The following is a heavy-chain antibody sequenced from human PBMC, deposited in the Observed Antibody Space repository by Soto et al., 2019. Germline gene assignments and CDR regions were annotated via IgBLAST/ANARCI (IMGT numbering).Heavy chain of an antibody. V-gene: IGHV3-13*01. CDR3: VRGLLFGAYGDDFDN. J-gene: IGHJ4*02. D-gene: IGHD4-17*01. Sequence: EVQLVESGGGLVQPGGSLRLSCAASGFTFSTYDMHWIRQAPGKGLEWVSYIGTIGDTNYAESVRGRFITSRDSPTDSMHLQMDSLTVADTAVYYCVRGLLFGAYGDDFDNWGQGTLVTVSS. CDR2: IGTIGDT. CDR1: GFTFSTYD.